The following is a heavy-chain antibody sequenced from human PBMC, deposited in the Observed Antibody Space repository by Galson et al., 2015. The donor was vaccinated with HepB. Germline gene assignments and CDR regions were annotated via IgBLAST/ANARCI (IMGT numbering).Heavy chain of an antibody. CDR2: ISYDGSNK. V-gene: IGHV3-30*03. Sequence: SLRLSCAASGFTFSSYGMHWVRQAPGKGLEWVAVISYDGSNKYYADSVKGRFTISRDNSKNTLYLQMNSLRAEDTAVYYCARELAPYSSSWHHFDYWGQGTLVTVSS. CDR3: ARELAPYSSSWHHFDY. CDR1: GFTFSSYG. D-gene: IGHD6-13*01. J-gene: IGHJ4*02.